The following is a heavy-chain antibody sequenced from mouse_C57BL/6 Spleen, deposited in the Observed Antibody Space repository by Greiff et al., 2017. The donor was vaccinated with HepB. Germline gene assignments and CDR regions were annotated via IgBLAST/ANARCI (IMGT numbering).Heavy chain of an antibody. CDR2: IYPGSGST. D-gene: IGHD2-3*01. CDR1: GYTFTSYW. J-gene: IGHJ3*01. CDR3: AIIYDGYYLFAY. Sequence: VQLQQPGAELVKPGASVKMSCKASGYTFTSYWITWVKQRPGQGLEWIGDIYPGSGSTDYNEKFKSKATLTVDTSSSTAYMQLSSLTSEDSAVYYCAIIYDGYYLFAYWGQGTLVTVSA. V-gene: IGHV1-55*01.